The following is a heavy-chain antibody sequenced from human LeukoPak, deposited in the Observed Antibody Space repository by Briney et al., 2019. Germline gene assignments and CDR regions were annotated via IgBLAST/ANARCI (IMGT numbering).Heavy chain of an antibody. J-gene: IGHJ5*02. CDR1: GGSISTCY. Sequence: SETLSLTCTVSGGSISTCYWSWIRQPPGKGLEWIGYIYYRGSTKYNPSLKSRVTISVDTSKNQFSLRLSSVTAADTAVYYCASLTFGYNNYFDPWGQGTLVTVSS. CDR2: IYYRGST. D-gene: IGHD5-24*01. V-gene: IGHV4-59*01. CDR3: ASLTFGYNNYFDP.